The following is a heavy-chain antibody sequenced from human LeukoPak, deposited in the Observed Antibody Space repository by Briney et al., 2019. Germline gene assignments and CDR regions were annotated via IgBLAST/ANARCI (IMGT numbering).Heavy chain of an antibody. J-gene: IGHJ4*02. Sequence: ASVKVSCKASGYTFTSYDINWVRQATGQGLEWMGWMNPNSGNTGYAQKFQGRVTMTRNTSISTAYMELSRLRSDDTAVYYCARALSGSYYMGYWGQGTLVTVSS. V-gene: IGHV1-8*01. CDR2: MNPNSGNT. D-gene: IGHD1-26*01. CDR1: GYTFTSYD. CDR3: ARALSGSYYMGY.